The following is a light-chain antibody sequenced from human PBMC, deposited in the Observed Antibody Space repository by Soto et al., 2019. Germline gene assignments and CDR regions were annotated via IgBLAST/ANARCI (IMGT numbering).Light chain of an antibody. J-gene: IGLJ2*01. V-gene: IGLV2-8*01. CDR3: SSYGGANTVV. Sequence: QSALTQHPSASGSPGQSVTISCTGTSNDVGGYNYVSWYQQHPGKAPKLMIHEVSKRPSGVPDRFSGSKSGNTASLTVSGLLTDDEADYYCSSYGGANTVVFGGGTKRTVL. CDR1: SNDVGGYNY. CDR2: EVS.